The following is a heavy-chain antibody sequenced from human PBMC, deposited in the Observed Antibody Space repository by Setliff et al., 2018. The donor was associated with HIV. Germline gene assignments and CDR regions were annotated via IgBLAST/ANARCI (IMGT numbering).Heavy chain of an antibody. CDR1: GFTFSSYA. J-gene: IGHJ6*02. V-gene: IGHV3-48*03. Sequence: GGSLRLSCAASGFTFSSYAMHWVRQAPGRGLEWVSYISSSGSTIYYADSVKGRFTISRDNAKNSLYLQMNSLRAEDTAVYYCARDDSNYRQHGMDVWGQGTTVTVSS. CDR2: ISSSGSTI. D-gene: IGHD4-4*01. CDR3: ARDDSNYRQHGMDV.